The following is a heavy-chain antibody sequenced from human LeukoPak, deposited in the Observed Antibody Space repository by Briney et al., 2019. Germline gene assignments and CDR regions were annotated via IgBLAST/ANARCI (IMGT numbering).Heavy chain of an antibody. CDR2: INHSGST. D-gene: IGHD3-22*01. V-gene: IGHV4-34*01. CDR3: TRGSIAYYYMDV. J-gene: IGHJ6*03. Sequence: PSETLSLTCAVNGGSFSRYYWNWIRQPPGKGLEWIGEINHSGSTNYNPSLKSRVTISVDTSKNHFSLKLSSVTAADTALYYCTRGSIAYYYMDVWGKGTTVTISS. CDR1: GGSFSRYY.